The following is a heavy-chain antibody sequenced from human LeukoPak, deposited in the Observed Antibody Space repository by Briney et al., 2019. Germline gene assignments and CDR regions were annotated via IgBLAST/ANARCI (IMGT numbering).Heavy chain of an antibody. CDR1: GGSIGSSAHY. D-gene: IGHD1-7*01. CDR2: IYYSGST. J-gene: IGHJ4*02. V-gene: IGHV4-61*05. Sequence: SETLSLTCTVSGGSIGSSAHYWGWIRQPPGKGLEWIGYIYYSGSTNYNPSLKSRVTISVDMSKNQFSLKLSSVTAADTAVYYCARARGNSEAYYFDYWGQGTLVTVSS. CDR3: ARARGNSEAYYFDY.